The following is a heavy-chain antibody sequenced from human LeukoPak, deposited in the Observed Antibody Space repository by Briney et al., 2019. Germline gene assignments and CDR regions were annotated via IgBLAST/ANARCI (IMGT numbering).Heavy chain of an antibody. CDR2: INHSGST. CDR1: GGSFSGYY. J-gene: IGHJ3*02. D-gene: IGHD2-2*01. Sequence: SETLSLICAVYGGSFSGYYWSWIRQPPGKGLEWIGEINHSGSTNYNPSLESRVSISVDKSKNLFSLKLNSVTAADTAVYYCARNANPTDAFDIWGQGTMVTVFS. V-gene: IGHV4-34*01. CDR3: ARNANPTDAFDI.